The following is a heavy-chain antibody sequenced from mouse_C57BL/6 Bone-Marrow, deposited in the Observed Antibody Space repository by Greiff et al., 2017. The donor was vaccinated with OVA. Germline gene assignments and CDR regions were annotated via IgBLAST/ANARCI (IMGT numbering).Heavy chain of an antibody. J-gene: IGHJ3*01. CDR1: GFTFSDYY. D-gene: IGHD2-5*01. V-gene: IGHV5-12*01. CDR3: ARQAYYSNYGFAY. CDR2: ISNGGGST. Sequence: EVQGVESGGGLVQPGGSLKLSCAASGFTFSDYYMYWVRQTPEKRLEWVAYISNGGGSTYYPDTVKGRFTISRDNAKNTLYLQMSRLKSEDTAMYYCARQAYYSNYGFAYWSQGTLVTVSA.